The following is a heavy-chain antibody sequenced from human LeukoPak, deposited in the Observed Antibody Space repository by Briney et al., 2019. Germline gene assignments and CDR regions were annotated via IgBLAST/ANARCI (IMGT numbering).Heavy chain of an antibody. CDR1: SDSISDYY. V-gene: IGHV4-59*08. Sequence: SETLSHTCTVSSDSISDYYWGWIRQPPGKGLEWIGYISYSGGVSYSPSLKPPVTISLDTSKNQVSLKLSSVTAADTAIYYCVRVHYSSGSLSSWFDPWGRGILVTVSS. CDR3: VRVHYSSGSLSSWFDP. CDR2: ISYSGGV. D-gene: IGHD3-10*01. J-gene: IGHJ5*02.